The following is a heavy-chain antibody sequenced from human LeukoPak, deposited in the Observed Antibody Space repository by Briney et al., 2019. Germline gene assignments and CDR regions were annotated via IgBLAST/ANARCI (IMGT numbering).Heavy chain of an antibody. CDR1: GFTFSSYA. Sequence: GGSLRLSCAASGFTFSSYAMSWVRQAPGKGLEWVSAISGSGGSTYYADSVKGRFTISRDNSKNTLYLQMNSLRAEDTAVYYCAKDSVRALWFGESYDAFDIWGQGTMVTVSS. J-gene: IGHJ3*02. D-gene: IGHD3-10*01. CDR2: ISGSGGST. V-gene: IGHV3-23*01. CDR3: AKDSVRALWFGESYDAFDI.